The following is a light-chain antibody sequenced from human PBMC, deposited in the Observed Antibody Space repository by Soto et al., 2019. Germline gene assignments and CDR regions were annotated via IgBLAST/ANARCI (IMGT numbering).Light chain of an antibody. CDR1: QSVNSDF. CDR3: QQYGISPLT. CDR2: GAS. Sequence: DIVLTQSPGTLSLSPGERATLSCRASQSVNSDFFAWYQQKPGQAPSLLIYGASSRAPGIPDRFTGSGSGTDFSLSISRREPEDFAVYYCQQYGISPLTFGQGTKVEIK. J-gene: IGKJ1*01. V-gene: IGKV3-20*01.